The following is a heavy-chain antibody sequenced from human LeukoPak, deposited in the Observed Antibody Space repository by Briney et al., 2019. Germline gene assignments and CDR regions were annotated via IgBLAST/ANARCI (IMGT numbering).Heavy chain of an antibody. D-gene: IGHD6-13*01. CDR1: GYTFTSYG. J-gene: IGHJ3*02. CDR3: ARPNTGYSRRHAFDI. V-gene: IGHV1-18*01. Sequence: ASVKVSCKASGYTFTSYGISWVRQAPGQGLEWMGWINTYNGNTNYAQKLQGRVTMTTDTSTTTAYIELRSLRSDDTAVYYCARPNTGYSRRHAFDIWGQGTMVTVSS. CDR2: INTYNGNT.